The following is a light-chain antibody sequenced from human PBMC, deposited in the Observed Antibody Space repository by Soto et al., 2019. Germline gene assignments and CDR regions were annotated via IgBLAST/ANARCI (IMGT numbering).Light chain of an antibody. CDR3: QQYYSTPPT. CDR1: QNISRS. Sequence: EIVMTQSPVTLSVSPGERATLSCRASQNISRSLAWYQQKPGQGPSLLIYGTSTRAGGVPARFSGGGSGTEFTLTITSLQAEDVAVYYCQQYYSTPPTFGGGTKLEIK. V-gene: IGKV3-15*01. CDR2: GTS. J-gene: IGKJ4*01.